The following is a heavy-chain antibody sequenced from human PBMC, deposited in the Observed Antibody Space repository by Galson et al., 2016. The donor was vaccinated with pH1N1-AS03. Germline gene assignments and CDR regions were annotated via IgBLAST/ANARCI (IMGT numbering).Heavy chain of an antibody. CDR2: ISNDGRNK. Sequence: SLRLSCAASGFPFSTYAMHWVRRAPGKGLEWVAVISNDGRNKIYADSVKGRLTISRDSSKNILYLEMNSLRAEDTAVYHCVITSGGRAAHDYWGQGTLVAVSS. CDR1: GFPFSTYA. D-gene: IGHD2-2*01. CDR3: VITSGGRAAHDY. J-gene: IGHJ4*02. V-gene: IGHV3-30-3*01.